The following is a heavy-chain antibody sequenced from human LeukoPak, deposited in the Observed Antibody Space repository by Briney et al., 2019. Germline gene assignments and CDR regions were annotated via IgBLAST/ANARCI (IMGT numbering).Heavy chain of an antibody. D-gene: IGHD2-2*01. V-gene: IGHV4-34*01. CDR3: ARKAGYCSSTSCSHYWYFDL. CDR2: INHSGSP. Sequence: SETLSLTRAVYGGSFSGYYWSWIRQPPGKGLEWIGEINHSGSPNYNPSLKSRVTISVDTSKNQFSLKLSSVTAADTAVYYCARKAGYCSSTSCSHYWYFDLWGRGTLVTVSS. J-gene: IGHJ2*01. CDR1: GGSFSGYY.